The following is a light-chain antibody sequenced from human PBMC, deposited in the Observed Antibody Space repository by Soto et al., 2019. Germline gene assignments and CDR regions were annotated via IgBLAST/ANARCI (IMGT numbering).Light chain of an antibody. CDR1: QGIGDT. CDR2: DAS. J-gene: IGKJ5*01. Sequence: EVVMTQSPATLSVSPGECVTLSCRASQGIGDTLAWYQHKPGQTPSLLIFDASNRATGVPARFSGGGSGTDFTLTISSLEPEDFAVYYCQQRNDWRRGTFGQGTRLEIK. V-gene: IGKV3D-11*03. CDR3: QQRNDWRRGT.